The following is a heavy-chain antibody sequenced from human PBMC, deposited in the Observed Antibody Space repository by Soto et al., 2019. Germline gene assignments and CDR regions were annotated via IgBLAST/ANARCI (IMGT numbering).Heavy chain of an antibody. V-gene: IGHV1-24*01. D-gene: IGHD2-2*02. CDR2: FDPEDGET. J-gene: IGHJ5*02. CDR1: GYTLTELS. Sequence: ASVKVSRKVSGYTLTELSMHWVRQAPGKGLEWMGGFDPEDGETIYAQKFQGRVTMTEDTSTDAAYMELSSLRSEDTAVYYCATDPVVVPAAIKWFDPWGQGTLVTVSS. CDR3: ATDPVVVPAAIKWFDP.